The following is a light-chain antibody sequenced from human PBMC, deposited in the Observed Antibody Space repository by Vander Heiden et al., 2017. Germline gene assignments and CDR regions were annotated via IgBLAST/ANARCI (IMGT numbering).Light chain of an antibody. J-gene: IGKJ2*01. CDR3: QQDNSYPYT. Sequence: DIQMTHSPSTLSASVGDRVTLTRRASQSLSSWFAWYQQKPGKAPKLLIYKASSLESGVPSRFSGSGSGTEFTLTISSLQPDDFATYYCQQDNSYPYTFGPGTKLEIK. V-gene: IGKV1-5*03. CDR2: KAS. CDR1: QSLSSW.